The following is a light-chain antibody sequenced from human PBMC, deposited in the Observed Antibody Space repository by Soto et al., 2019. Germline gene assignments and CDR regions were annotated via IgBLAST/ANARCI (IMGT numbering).Light chain of an antibody. CDR3: QQRTNWPPGYT. V-gene: IGKV3-11*01. CDR1: QSISNF. CDR2: DAS. Sequence: EIVLTQSPATLSLSPGERATLSCRASQSISNFLAWYQQKPGQAPRLLIYDASHRATGIPARFSGSGSGTDFTLTISSLEQEDSAVYYCQQRTNWPPGYTFGQGTKLEIK. J-gene: IGKJ2*01.